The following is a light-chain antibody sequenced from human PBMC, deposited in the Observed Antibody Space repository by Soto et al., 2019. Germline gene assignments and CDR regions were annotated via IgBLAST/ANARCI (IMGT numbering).Light chain of an antibody. CDR2: DVS. Sequence: QSALTQPASVSGSPGQSITISCTGTSSDVGSYNYVSWYQQNPGKAPKLIIHDVSNRPSGVSNRFSGSKSGNTASLTISGLQAEDEANYYCSSYTSTNTLIFGGGTKPTVL. CDR3: SSYTSTNTLI. V-gene: IGLV2-14*01. J-gene: IGLJ2*01. CDR1: SSDVGSYNY.